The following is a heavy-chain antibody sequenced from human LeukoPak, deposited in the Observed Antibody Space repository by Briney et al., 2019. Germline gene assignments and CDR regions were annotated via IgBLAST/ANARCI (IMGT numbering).Heavy chain of an antibody. V-gene: IGHV1-46*01. CDR1: GYTFTSYY. D-gene: IGHD3-3*01. CDR2: INPSGGST. CDR3: ARGTPTYYDFWSGYYNWFDP. J-gene: IGHJ5*02. Sequence: ASVKVSCKASGYTFTSYYMHWVRQAPGQGLEWMGIINPSGGSTSYAQKFQGRVTMTRDMSTSTVYMELSSLRSEDTAVYYCARGTPTYYDFWSGYYNWFDPWGQGTLVTVSS.